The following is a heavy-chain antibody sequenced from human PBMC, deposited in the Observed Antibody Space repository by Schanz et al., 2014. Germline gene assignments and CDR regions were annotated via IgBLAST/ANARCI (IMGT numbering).Heavy chain of an antibody. CDR3: AKGGATALFYY. D-gene: IGHD1-26*01. J-gene: IGHJ4*02. Sequence: EVQLVESGGGLVQPGGSLRLSCAASGFPFSRYSMNWVRQAPGKGLEWVSYISSGSSTRYYADSVKGRFTISRDNAKRSLFLQMNSLRADDTAVYYCAKGGATALFYYWGQGTLVTVSS. V-gene: IGHV3-48*01. CDR2: ISSGSSTR. CDR1: GFPFSRYS.